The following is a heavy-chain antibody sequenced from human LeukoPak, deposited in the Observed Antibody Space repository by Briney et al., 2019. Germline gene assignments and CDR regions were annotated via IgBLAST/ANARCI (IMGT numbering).Heavy chain of an antibody. CDR2: IYHSGST. CDR3: ASRYCSGGSCQHDD. J-gene: IGHJ4*02. CDR1: GVSISSGGYS. D-gene: IGHD2-15*01. V-gene: IGHV4-30-2*01. Sequence: SQTLSLTCAVSGVSISSGGYSWSWIRQPPGKGLEWIGYIYHSGSTYYNPSLKSRVTISVDRSKNQFSLKLSSVTAADTAVYYCASRYCSGGSCQHDDWGQGTLVTVSS.